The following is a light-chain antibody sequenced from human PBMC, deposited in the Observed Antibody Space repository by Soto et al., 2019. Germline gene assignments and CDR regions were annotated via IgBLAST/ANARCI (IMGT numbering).Light chain of an antibody. CDR2: GNN. J-gene: IGLJ2*01. CDR1: SSNIGAGYD. Sequence: QSVLTQPPSVSGAPGQRVTISCTGRSSNIGAGYDVHWYQELPGTAPKLLIYGNNNRPSGVPDRFSGSKSGTSASLAITGLQAEDEANYYCQSYDSSLVFGGGTKLTVL. V-gene: IGLV1-40*01. CDR3: QSYDSSLV.